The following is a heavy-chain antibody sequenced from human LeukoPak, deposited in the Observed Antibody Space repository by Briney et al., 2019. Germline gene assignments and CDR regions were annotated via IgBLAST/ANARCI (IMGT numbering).Heavy chain of an antibody. Sequence: GASVKVSCKASGYTFTDYFMNWVRQAPGQGLEWMGWINPKSGGTVYAQKFHGRVTMTRDTSISTASLEVRSLTSDDTAVYYCARLEGTGYRGGWLDPWGQGSLVTVSS. CDR2: INPKSGGT. J-gene: IGHJ5*02. D-gene: IGHD3-9*01. CDR3: ARLEGTGYRGGWLDP. V-gene: IGHV1-2*02. CDR1: GYTFTDYF.